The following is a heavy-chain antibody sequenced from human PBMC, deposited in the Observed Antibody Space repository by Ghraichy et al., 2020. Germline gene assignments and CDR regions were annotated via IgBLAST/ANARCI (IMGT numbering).Heavy chain of an antibody. CDR2: IYPGDSDT. CDR1: GYSFTSYW. CDR3: ARLGGYCSGGSCYSGGFEFDY. V-gene: IGHV5-51*01. J-gene: IGHJ4*02. Sequence: GESLNISCKGSGYSFTSYWIGWVRQMPGKGLEWMGIIYPGDSDTRYSPSFQGQVTISADKSISTAYLQWSSLKASDTAMYYCARLGGYCSGGSCYSGGFEFDYWGQGTLVTVSS. D-gene: IGHD2-15*01.